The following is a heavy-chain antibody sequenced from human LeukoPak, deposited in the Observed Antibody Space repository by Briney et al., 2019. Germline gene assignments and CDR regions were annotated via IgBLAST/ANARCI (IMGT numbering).Heavy chain of an antibody. J-gene: IGHJ6*02. CDR3: ATRGYCSGGSYYGVDYYYYYGMDV. D-gene: IGHD2-15*01. V-gene: IGHV1-24*01. Sequence: GASVKVSCKVSGYTLTELSMHWVRQAPGKGLEWMGGFDPEDGETIYAQKFQGRVTMTEDTSTDTAYMELSSLRSEDTAVYYCATRGYCSGGSYYGVDYYYYYGMDVWGQGTTVTVSS. CDR2: FDPEDGET. CDR1: GYTLTELS.